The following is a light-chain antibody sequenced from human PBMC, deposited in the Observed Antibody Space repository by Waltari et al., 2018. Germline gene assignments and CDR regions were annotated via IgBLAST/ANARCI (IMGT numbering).Light chain of an antibody. V-gene: IGLV3-25*03. CDR1: TLANKT. J-gene: IGLJ2*01. CDR3: QSADSANTPHVL. CDR2: KDT. Sequence: SSDLTPPPSVSVAPGQTASIICSGDTLANKTDYWYQQKPGQAPVLVIFKDTERPSRIPHRFSGSNSGATVTLTITGVQAEDEADYYCQSADSANTPHVLFGGGTKLTVL.